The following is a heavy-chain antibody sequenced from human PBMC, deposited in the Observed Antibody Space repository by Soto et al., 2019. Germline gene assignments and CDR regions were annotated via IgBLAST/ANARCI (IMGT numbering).Heavy chain of an antibody. CDR1: GGSISSYY. V-gene: IGHV4-4*07. D-gene: IGHD2-2*01. Sequence: SETLSLTCTVSGGSISSYYWSWIRQPAGKGLEWIGRIYTSGSTNYNPSLKSRVTMSVDTSKNQFSLKLSSVTAADTAVYYCARERAYCSSTSCFNNWFDPWGQGTLVTV. CDR2: IYTSGST. CDR3: ARERAYCSSTSCFNNWFDP. J-gene: IGHJ5*02.